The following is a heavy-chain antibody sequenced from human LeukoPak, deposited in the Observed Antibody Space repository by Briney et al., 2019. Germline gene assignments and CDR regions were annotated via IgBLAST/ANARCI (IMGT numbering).Heavy chain of an antibody. CDR3: ARVLTDYYYYGMDV. D-gene: IGHD3-9*01. CDR2: ISAYNGNT. CDR1: GYTFTSYG. J-gene: IGHJ6*02. V-gene: IGHV1-18*01. Sequence: ASVKVSCKASGYTFTSYGISWVRQAPGQGLEWMGWISAYNGNTNYAQKLQGRVTMTTDTSTSTAYMELRSLRSDDTAVYYCARVLTDYYYYGMDVWGQGTMVTVSS.